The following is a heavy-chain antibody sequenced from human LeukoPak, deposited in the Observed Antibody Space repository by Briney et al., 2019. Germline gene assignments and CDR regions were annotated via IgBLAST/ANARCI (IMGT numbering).Heavy chain of an antibody. D-gene: IGHD2-15*01. CDR2: IYYSGST. J-gene: IGHJ3*02. CDR3: VRHLSAGRPAFDI. V-gene: IGHV4-59*08. CDR1: GGSINSFY. Sequence: AETLSLTCTVSGGSINSFYWSWIRQPPGKGLEWIGYIYYSGSTNYNPSLKSRVTISVDTSNNKFSLKLTSLTAADTAVYYCVRHLSAGRPAFDIWGQGTMVTVSS.